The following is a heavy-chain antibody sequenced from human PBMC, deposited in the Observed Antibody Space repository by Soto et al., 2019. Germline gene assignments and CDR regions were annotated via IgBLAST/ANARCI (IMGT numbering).Heavy chain of an antibody. CDR3: ARGGSEGGLDV. V-gene: IGHV4-59*01. D-gene: IGHD3-10*01. CDR2: LYYSGNT. Sequence: SLTCTVSGASISTYYWTWIRQAPGKGLEWIGYLYYSGNTNYNPSLKSRVTMSVDTSKNHFYLTLTSATAADTAVYFCARGGSEGGLDVWGQGTTVTVS. CDR1: GASISTYY. J-gene: IGHJ6*02.